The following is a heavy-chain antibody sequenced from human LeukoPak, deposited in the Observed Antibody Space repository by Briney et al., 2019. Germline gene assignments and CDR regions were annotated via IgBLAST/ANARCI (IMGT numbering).Heavy chain of an antibody. D-gene: IGHD2-2*01. CDR1: GFTFSSYA. CDR2: ISGSGGST. CDR3: AKAHCSSTSCYSDY. Sequence: GGSLRLSCTASGFTFSSYAMSWVRQAPGKGLEWVSAISGSGGSTYYADSVKGRFTISRDNSKNTLYLQMNSLRAEDTAVYYCAKAHCSSTSCYSDYWGQGTLVTVSS. J-gene: IGHJ4*02. V-gene: IGHV3-23*01.